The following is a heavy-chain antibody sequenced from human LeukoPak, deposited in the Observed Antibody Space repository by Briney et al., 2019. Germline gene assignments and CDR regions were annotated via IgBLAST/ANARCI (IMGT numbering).Heavy chain of an antibody. V-gene: IGHV1-18*01. CDR1: GYTFTSYG. CDR3: ASGDPNYYDSSGYPFDY. D-gene: IGHD3-22*01. CDR2: ISAYNGNT. J-gene: IGHJ4*02. Sequence: ASVTVSCKASGYTFTSYGISWVRQAPGQGLEWMGWISAYNGNTNYAQKLQGRVTMTTDTSTSTAYMELRSLRSDDTAVYYCASGDPNYYDSSGYPFDYWGQGTLVTVSS.